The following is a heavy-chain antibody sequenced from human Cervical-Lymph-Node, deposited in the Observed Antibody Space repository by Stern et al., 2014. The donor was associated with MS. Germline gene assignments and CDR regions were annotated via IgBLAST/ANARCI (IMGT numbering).Heavy chain of an antibody. CDR1: GDTLSRYA. J-gene: IGHJ6*02. CDR3: ASSYSGWDNPYHFYGMDV. D-gene: IGHD6-19*01. CDR2: IIPISRKE. V-gene: IGHV1-69*01. Sequence: QMQLVQSGAEVKKPGSSVKVSCKASGDTLSRYAIRWVRQAPGQGLQWMGGIIPISRKENYAKKFTGRVQLFADESTSTAYMELSSLRSEDAAVYYCASSYSGWDNPYHFYGMDVWGQGTTVTVSS.